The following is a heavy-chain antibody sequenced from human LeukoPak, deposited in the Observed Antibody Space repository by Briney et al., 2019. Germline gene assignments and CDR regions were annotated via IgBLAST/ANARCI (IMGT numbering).Heavy chain of an antibody. CDR3: AREGLRAAAYSFDY. V-gene: IGHV3-30*03. Sequence: GGSLRLSCAASGFTFSSYGMHWVRQAPGKGLEWVAVISYDGSNKYYADSVKGRFTISRDNSKNTLYLQMGSLRAEDMAVYYCAREGLRAAAYSFDYWGQGTLVTVST. D-gene: IGHD6-13*01. CDR2: ISYDGSNK. J-gene: IGHJ4*02. CDR1: GFTFSSYG.